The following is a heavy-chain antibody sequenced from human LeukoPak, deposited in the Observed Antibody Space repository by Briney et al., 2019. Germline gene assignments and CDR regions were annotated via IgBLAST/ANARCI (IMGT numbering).Heavy chain of an antibody. D-gene: IGHD3-3*01. CDR2: INPNSGGT. Sequence: GASVKVSCKASGYTFTSYDINWVRQAPGQGLEWMGWINPNSGGTNYAQKFQGRVTMTRDTSISTAYMELSRLRSDDTAVYYCARELYSTRIRFYSYWGQGTLVTVSS. CDR3: ARELYSTRIRFYSY. J-gene: IGHJ4*02. V-gene: IGHV1-2*02. CDR1: GYTFTSYD.